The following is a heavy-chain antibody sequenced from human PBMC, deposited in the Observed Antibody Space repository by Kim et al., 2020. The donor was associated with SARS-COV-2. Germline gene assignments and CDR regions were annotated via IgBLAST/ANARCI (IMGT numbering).Heavy chain of an antibody. J-gene: IGHJ4*02. D-gene: IGHD3-16*01. Sequence: GSKKYFDDSVKDRFTISRDNSRNTLYLQMNSLRTEDTAVYYCARDGGAYWGQGTLVTVSS. CDR3: ARDGGAY. CDR2: GSKK. V-gene: IGHV3-30*01.